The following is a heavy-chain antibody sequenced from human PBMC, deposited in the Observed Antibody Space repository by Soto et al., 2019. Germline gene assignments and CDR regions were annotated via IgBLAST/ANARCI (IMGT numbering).Heavy chain of an antibody. CDR3: SRRLPFMGSDY. D-gene: IGHD3-10*01. J-gene: IGHJ4*02. CDR1: GFSLTTSGVA. V-gene: IGHV2-5*01. Sequence: QITLKESGPSLVKPTQTLTLSCTFSGFSLTTSGVAVGWVRQPPGKALEWLALIFWKGDKRYRPSLETRLSITMDTSRNQVVLTMTNMDPADTGTYYCSRRLPFMGSDYWGQGALVTVSS. CDR2: IFWKGDK.